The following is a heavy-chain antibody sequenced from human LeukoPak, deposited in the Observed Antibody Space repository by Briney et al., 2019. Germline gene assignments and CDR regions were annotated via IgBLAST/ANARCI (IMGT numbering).Heavy chain of an antibody. J-gene: IGHJ4*02. D-gene: IGHD3-22*01. Sequence: PSETLSLTCTVSGGSISSSSYYWGWIRQPPGKGLEWIGSIYYSGSTYYNPSLKSRVTISLDSSNNQFSLRLSSVTAADMAVYYCARDGFRGWGYYLPFDYWGQGTLVTVSS. V-gene: IGHV4-39*07. CDR3: ARDGFRGWGYYLPFDY. CDR2: IYYSGST. CDR1: GGSISSSSYY.